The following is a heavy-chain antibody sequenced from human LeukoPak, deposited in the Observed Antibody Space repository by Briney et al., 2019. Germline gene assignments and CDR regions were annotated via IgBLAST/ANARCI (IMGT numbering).Heavy chain of an antibody. Sequence: ASVKVSCKASGYTFTAYPIHWVRQAPGQGLEWMGRINPNSGVTHYAQGFHGRVTMTKDTSTDTAYMELSSLRSDGTAIYWCARDSSNWSSFGSWGQGTPVTVSS. D-gene: IGHD6-13*01. J-gene: IGHJ4*02. CDR1: GYTFTAYP. CDR3: ARDSSNWSSFGS. V-gene: IGHV1-2*06. CDR2: INPNSGVT.